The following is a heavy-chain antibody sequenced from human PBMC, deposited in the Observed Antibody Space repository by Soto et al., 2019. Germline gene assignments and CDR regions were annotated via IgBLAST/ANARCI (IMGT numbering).Heavy chain of an antibody. V-gene: IGHV1-2*02. D-gene: IGHD2-15*01. CDR3: ARDPVVVVVAATTHFWFDP. CDR2: INPNSGGT. Sequence: QVQLVQSGAEVKKPGASVKVSCKASGYTFTGYYMHWVRQAPGQGLEWMGWINPNSGGTNYAQKFQGRVTMTRDTSISTAYMELSRLRSDDTAVYYCARDPVVVVVAATTHFWFDPWGQGTLVTVSS. CDR1: GYTFTGYY. J-gene: IGHJ5*02.